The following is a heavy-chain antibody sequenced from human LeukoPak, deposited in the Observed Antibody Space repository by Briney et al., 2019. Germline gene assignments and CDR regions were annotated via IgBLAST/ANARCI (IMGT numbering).Heavy chain of an antibody. Sequence: PGGSLRLSCEASGFTFSNYWMTWVRQAPGKGLEWVANIKQDGSDKYYVDSVKGRFTISRDNAKNSLYLQMNSLRVEDTAVYYCASDWSDDGVRFDYWGQGTLVTVSS. V-gene: IGHV3-7*01. CDR3: ASDWSDDGVRFDY. CDR2: IKQDGSDK. J-gene: IGHJ4*02. D-gene: IGHD1-1*01. CDR1: GFTFSNYW.